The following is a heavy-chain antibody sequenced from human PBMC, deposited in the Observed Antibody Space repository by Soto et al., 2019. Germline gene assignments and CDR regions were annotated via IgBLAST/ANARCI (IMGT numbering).Heavy chain of an antibody. V-gene: IGHV1-69*01. CDR1: GVTFSKFI. J-gene: IGHJ6*02. CDR3: AEVSYSRPMGYYYGMDV. Sequence: QVQLEQSGGEVKKPGSSVKVSCKASGVTFSKFIMTWVRQAPGLGLEWVGGIIPIFGTANYAQKFQGRVTITEDEATSTSYLEVSNLRSEDTAVYYCAEVSYSRPMGYYYGMDVCGQGIAVTGSS. CDR2: IIPIFGTA. D-gene: IGHD3-10*01.